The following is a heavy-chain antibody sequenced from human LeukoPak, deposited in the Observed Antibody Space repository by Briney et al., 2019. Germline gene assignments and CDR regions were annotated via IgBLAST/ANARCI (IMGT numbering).Heavy chain of an antibody. CDR3: AKDLLRPQQWLATPYFDY. CDR1: GFTFSSYA. CDR2: ISYDGSNK. V-gene: IGHV3-30-3*01. Sequence: GRSLRLSCAASGFTFSSYAMHWVRQAPGKGLEWVAVISYDGSNKYYADSVKGRFTISRDNSKNTLYLQMNSLRAEDTAVYYCAKDLLRPQQWLATPYFDYWGQGTLVTVSS. D-gene: IGHD6-19*01. J-gene: IGHJ4*02.